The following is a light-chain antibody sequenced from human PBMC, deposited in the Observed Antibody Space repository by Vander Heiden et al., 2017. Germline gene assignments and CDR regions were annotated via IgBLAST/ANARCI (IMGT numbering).Light chain of an antibody. V-gene: IGLV1-40*01. CDR2: GNS. J-gene: IGLJ2*01. CDR3: QSYDSSLSAYVV. Sequence: QSVLTQPPSVSGAPGQRVTISCTGSSSNIGAGYDVHWYQQLPGTAPKLLIYGNSNRPSGVPDRFSVSKSGTSASLAITGLQAEDEADYYCQSYDSSLSAYVVFGGGTKLTVL. CDR1: SSNIGAGYD.